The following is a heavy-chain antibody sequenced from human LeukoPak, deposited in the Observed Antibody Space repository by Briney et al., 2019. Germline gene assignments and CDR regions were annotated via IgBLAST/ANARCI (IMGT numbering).Heavy chain of an antibody. CDR3: ARGLRAT. V-gene: IGHV3-7*01. D-gene: IGHD5-12*01. J-gene: IGHJ4*02. Sequence: KGLEWVANIKQDGSERYYVDSVTGRFTISRDNAKNSLFLQMNSLRAEDTAVYYCARGLRATWGQGTLVAVSS. CDR2: IKQDGSER.